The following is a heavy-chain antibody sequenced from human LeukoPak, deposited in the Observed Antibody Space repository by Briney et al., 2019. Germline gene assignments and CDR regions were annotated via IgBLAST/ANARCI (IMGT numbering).Heavy chain of an antibody. CDR1: GFTFSSYS. J-gene: IGHJ4*02. Sequence: PGGSLRLSCAASGFTFSSYSMNWVRQAPGKGPEWVSSISSSSSYIYYADSVKGRFTISRDNAKNSLYLQMNSLRAEDTAVYYCAREQVLLWFGELSGFDYWGQGTLVTVSS. CDR2: ISSSSSYI. D-gene: IGHD3-10*01. V-gene: IGHV3-21*01. CDR3: AREQVLLWFGELSGFDY.